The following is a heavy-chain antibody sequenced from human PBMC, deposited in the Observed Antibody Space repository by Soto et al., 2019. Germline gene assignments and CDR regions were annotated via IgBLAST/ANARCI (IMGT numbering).Heavy chain of an antibody. J-gene: IGHJ6*02. V-gene: IGHV3-21*01. Sequence: NPGGSLRLSCAASGFTFSSYSMNWVRQAPGKGLEWVSSISSSSSYIYYADSVKGRFTISRDNAKNSLYLQMNSLRAEDTAVYYCARGDIVVVPAAFDYYYGMDVWGQGTPVNV. CDR2: ISSSSSYI. CDR3: ARGDIVVVPAAFDYYYGMDV. CDR1: GFTFSSYS. D-gene: IGHD2-2*01.